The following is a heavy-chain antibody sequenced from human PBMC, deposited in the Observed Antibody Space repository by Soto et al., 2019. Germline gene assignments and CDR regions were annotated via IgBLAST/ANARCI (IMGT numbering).Heavy chain of an antibody. Sequence: SVKVSCKTSGGTFSSYAISWVRQAPGQGLEWMGGIIPIFGTANYAQKFQGSVTITADESTSTAYMELSSLRSEDTAVYYCARETRRIQLWSYYFDYWGQGTLVTVSS. CDR3: ARETRRIQLWSYYFDY. CDR1: GGTFSSYA. CDR2: IIPIFGTA. D-gene: IGHD5-18*01. V-gene: IGHV1-69*13. J-gene: IGHJ4*02.